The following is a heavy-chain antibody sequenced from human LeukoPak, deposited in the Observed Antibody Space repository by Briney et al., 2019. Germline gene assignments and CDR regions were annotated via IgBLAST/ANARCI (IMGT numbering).Heavy chain of an antibody. CDR1: GFTFSSYA. CDR2: ISYDGSNK. V-gene: IGHV3-30-3*01. J-gene: IGHJ4*02. Sequence: GRSLRLSCAASGFTFSSYAMHWVRQAPGKELEWVAVISYDGSNKYYADSVKGRFTISRDNSKNTLYLQMNSLRAEDTAVYYCARASSGLDYWGQGTLVTVSS. D-gene: IGHD3-22*01. CDR3: ARASSGLDY.